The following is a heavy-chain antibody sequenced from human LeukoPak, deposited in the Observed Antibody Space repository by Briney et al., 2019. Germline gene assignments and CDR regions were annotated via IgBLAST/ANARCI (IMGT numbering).Heavy chain of an antibody. CDR1: SGSFSGYY. CDR3: ARRRRGPYYDFWSGYESYFDY. V-gene: IGHV4-34*01. J-gene: IGHJ4*02. CDR2: INHSGST. D-gene: IGHD3-3*01. Sequence: SETLSLTCAVYSGSFSGYYWSWIRQPPGKGLEWIGEINHSGSTNYNPSLKSRVTISVDTSKNQFSLKLSSVTAADTAVYYCARRRRGPYYDFWSGYESYFDYWGQGTLVTVSS.